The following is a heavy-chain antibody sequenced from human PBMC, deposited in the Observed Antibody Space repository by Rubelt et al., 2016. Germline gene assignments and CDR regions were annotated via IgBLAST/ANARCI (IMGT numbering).Heavy chain of an antibody. Sequence: QVQLQESGPGLVKPSETLSLTCTVSGGSISSYYWSWIRQPPGKGLEWIGEINHSGSTNYNPSLKSRVTISVDTSKNQFSLKLGSVTAADTAVYYCARGIVGATRSSYYGMDVWGQGTTVTVSS. CDR1: GGSISSYY. CDR2: INHSGST. D-gene: IGHD1-26*01. V-gene: IGHV4-59*12. J-gene: IGHJ6*02. CDR3: ARGIVGATRSSYYGMDV.